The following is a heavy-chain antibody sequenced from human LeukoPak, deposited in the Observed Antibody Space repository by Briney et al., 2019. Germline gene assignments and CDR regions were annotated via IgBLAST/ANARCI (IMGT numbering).Heavy chain of an antibody. CDR1: GGTFSNDA. CDR2: IIPNLGMA. J-gene: IGHJ4*02. CDR3: ARDLVCTMNCKDS. Sequence: SVKVSCKASGGTFSNDAISWVRQAPGQGLEWMGRIIPNLGMALYAQKFKGRVTITADKSPSTAYTELSSLTSEDTAVYFCARDLVCTMNCKDSWGQGTLVTVS. V-gene: IGHV1-69*04. D-gene: IGHD2-2*01.